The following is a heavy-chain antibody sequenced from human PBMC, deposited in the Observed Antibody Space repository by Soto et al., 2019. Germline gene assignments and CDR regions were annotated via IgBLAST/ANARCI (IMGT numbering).Heavy chain of an antibody. CDR3: AKSKGPYYYDSSGYGRGYYFDY. CDR1: GFTFSSYA. V-gene: IGHV3-23*01. J-gene: IGHJ4*02. CDR2: ISGSGGST. D-gene: IGHD3-22*01. Sequence: PVGSLRLSCAASGFTFSSYAMSWVRQAPGKGLEWVSAISGSGGSTYYADSVKGRFTISRDNSKNTLYLQMNSLRAEDTAVYYCAKSKGPYYYDSSGYGRGYYFDYWGQGTLVTVSS.